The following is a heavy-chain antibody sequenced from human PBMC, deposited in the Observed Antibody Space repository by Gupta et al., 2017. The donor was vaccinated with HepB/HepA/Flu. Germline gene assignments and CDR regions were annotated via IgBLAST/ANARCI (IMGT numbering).Heavy chain of an antibody. V-gene: IGHV3-7*01. D-gene: IGHD6-19*01. Sequence: EVQLVESGGGLVQPGGSLRLSCAASGFPFSSYWMSWVRQAPGKGLEWVANIKQDGSEKYYVDSVKGRFTISRDNAKNSLYLQMNSLRAEDTAVYYCASTVAGSSSFDYWGQGTLVTVSS. CDR3: ASTVAGSSSFDY. CDR1: GFPFSSYW. CDR2: IKQDGSEK. J-gene: IGHJ4*02.